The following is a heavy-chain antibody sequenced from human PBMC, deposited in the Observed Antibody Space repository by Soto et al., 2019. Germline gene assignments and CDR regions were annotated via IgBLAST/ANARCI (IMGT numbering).Heavy chain of an antibody. D-gene: IGHD3-9*01. CDR2: INPNSGGT. CDR3: ARGAHGEDISTGYYSYYFDY. CDR1: GYTFTGYY. J-gene: IGHJ4*02. V-gene: IGHV1-2*02. Sequence: GASLKVSCKASGYTFTGYYMHWVRQAPGQGLEWMGWINPNSGGTNYAQKFQGRVTMTRDTSISTAYMELSRLRSDDTAVYYCARGAHGEDISTGYYSYYFDYWGQGTLVTV.